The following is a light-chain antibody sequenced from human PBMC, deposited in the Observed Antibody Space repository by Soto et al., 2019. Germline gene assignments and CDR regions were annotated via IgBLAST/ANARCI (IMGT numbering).Light chain of an antibody. CDR1: QNINKY. CDR2: ATS. J-gene: IGKJ1*01. Sequence: DIQMTQSPSSLSASVGDRVTITCRTSQNINKYLSWYQQKLGKAPKLLIYATSTLQSGVPSRFSGSGSGTDFTLTISTLQPEDFATYYCLQTYSTPRTFDQGTKVDI. CDR3: LQTYSTPRT. V-gene: IGKV1-39*01.